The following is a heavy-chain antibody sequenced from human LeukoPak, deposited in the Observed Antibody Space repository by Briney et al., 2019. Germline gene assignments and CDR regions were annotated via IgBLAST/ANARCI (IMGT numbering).Heavy chain of an antibody. J-gene: IGHJ4*02. D-gene: IGHD1-26*01. CDR1: GYSISSGYY. CDR2: IYHSGST. CDR3: ASQVGTVKIDY. V-gene: IGHV4-38-2*02. Sequence: PSETLSLTCTVSGYSISSGYYWGWLRQPPGKGLEWIGSIYHSGSTYYNPSLKSRVTISVDTSKNQFSLKLSSVTAADTAVYYCASQVGTVKIDYWGQGTLVTVSS.